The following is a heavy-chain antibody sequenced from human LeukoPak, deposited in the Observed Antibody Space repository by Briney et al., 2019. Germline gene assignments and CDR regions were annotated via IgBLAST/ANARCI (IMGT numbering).Heavy chain of an antibody. CDR2: INHSGST. J-gene: IGHJ4*02. CDR1: GGSFSGYY. D-gene: IGHD6-13*01. CDR3: ARHTRRSSSPALY. V-gene: IGHV4-34*01. Sequence: SETLSLTCAVYGGSFSGYYWSWIRQPPGKGLEWIGEINHSGSTNYNPSLKSRVTISVDTSKNQFSLKLSSVTAADTAVYYCARHTRRSSSPALYWGQGTLVTVSS.